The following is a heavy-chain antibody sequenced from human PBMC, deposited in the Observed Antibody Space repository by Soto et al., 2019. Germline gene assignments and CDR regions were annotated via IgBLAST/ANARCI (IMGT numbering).Heavy chain of an antibody. J-gene: IGHJ6*02. CDR2: IIPIFGTA. D-gene: IGHD3-22*01. CDR3: ARAVVVKDLYYYYGMDI. V-gene: IGHV1-69*06. Sequence: QVQLVQSGAEVKKPGSSVKVSCKASGGTFSSYAITWVRQAPGQGLEWMGGIIPIFGTANYAQEFQGRVTMTTDTSTRTDYMALRSLRSDDTAVYYCARAVVVKDLYYYYGMDIWGQGTTVTVSS. CDR1: GGTFSSYA.